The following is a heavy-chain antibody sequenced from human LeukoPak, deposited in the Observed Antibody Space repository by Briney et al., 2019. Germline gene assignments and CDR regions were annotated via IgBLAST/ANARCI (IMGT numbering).Heavy chain of an antibody. V-gene: IGHV3-7*03. Sequence: PGGSLGLSCVAPGLTVSNHWMSWVRQAPGKGLEWVANIREERGQEYYVDSVKGRFTISKNSAKNSLYLQMNTLRVEDTAMYYCASLDTAKQPLANHWGQGTLVTVSS. CDR3: ASLDTAKQPLANH. J-gene: IGHJ5*02. D-gene: IGHD5-18*01. CDR2: IREERGQE. CDR1: GLTVSNHW.